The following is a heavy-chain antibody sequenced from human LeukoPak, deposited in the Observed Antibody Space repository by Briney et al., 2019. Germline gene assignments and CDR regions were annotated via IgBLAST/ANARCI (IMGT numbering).Heavy chain of an antibody. Sequence: PSETLSLTCTVSGGSISSSSYYWGWIPQPPGKVLAWIGSIYYSGTTYFNPSLNSRVTISVETSTNQLSLNLSPFTPAYPSVYYCASPKSYDFWRPDAFDIWGQGTMVTVSS. V-gene: IGHV4-39*01. CDR2: IYYSGTT. J-gene: IGHJ3*02. CDR1: GGSISSSSYY. D-gene: IGHD3-3*01. CDR3: ASPKSYDFWRPDAFDI.